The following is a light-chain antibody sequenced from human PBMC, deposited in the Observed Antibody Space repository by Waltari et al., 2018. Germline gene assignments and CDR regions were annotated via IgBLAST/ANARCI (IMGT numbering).Light chain of an antibody. Sequence: ELVLTQSPATLSVSPGERATLSCRASQSVSSILAWYQQKPGQAPRLRIYGASTRATGIPARFSGRGSGTEFTLTISSLQSEDFAVYYCQQYNNWPYTFGQGTKLEIK. CDR1: QSVSSI. CDR3: QQYNNWPYT. J-gene: IGKJ2*01. V-gene: IGKV3-15*01. CDR2: GAS.